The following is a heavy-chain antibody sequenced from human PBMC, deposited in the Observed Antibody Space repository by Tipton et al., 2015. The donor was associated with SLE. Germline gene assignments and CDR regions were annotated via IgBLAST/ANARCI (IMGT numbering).Heavy chain of an antibody. CDR2: IYYSGST. J-gene: IGHJ4*02. Sequence: TLSLPCTVSGGSISSSSYYWGWIRRPPGKGLEWIGNIYYSGSTYYNPSLKSRVIISVDTSKNQFSLKLTSVTAADTAVYYCARQSSSMVPFDYWGQGTLVTVSS. CDR3: ARQSSSMVPFDY. D-gene: IGHD6-13*01. V-gene: IGHV4-39*07. CDR1: GGSISSSSYY.